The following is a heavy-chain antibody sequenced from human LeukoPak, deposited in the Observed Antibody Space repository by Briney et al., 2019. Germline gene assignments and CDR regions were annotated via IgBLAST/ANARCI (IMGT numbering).Heavy chain of an antibody. CDR3: ARHKGDYGTGDYYYGMDV. D-gene: IGHD4-17*01. CDR2: IYPGDADT. J-gene: IGHJ6*04. CDR1: GYSFTSYW. V-gene: IGHV5-51*01. Sequence: GESLKISCKGSGYSFTSYWIGWVRQMPGKGLEWMWIIYPGDADTRYSPSFQGQVTISADKSIRTASLQWSSLKASDTAMYYCARHKGDYGTGDYYYGMDVWGKGTTVTVSS.